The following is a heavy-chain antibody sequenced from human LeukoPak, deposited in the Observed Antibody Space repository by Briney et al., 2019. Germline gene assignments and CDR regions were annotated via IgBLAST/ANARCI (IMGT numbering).Heavy chain of an antibody. D-gene: IGHD6-13*01. CDR1: GGSISSYY. Sequence: SETLSLTCTVSGGSISSYYWSWIRQPPGKGLEWIGYISYTGSTNYNPSLKSRVTISVDTSKNQCSLKLSSVTAADTAVYYCATDGTAGRAFDIWGQGTMVTVSS. J-gene: IGHJ3*02. V-gene: IGHV4-59*01. CDR2: ISYTGST. CDR3: ATDGTAGRAFDI.